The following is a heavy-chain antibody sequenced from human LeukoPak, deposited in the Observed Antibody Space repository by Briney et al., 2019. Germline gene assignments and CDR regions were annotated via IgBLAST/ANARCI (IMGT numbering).Heavy chain of an antibody. CDR2: ISSSSSYI. CDR1: GFTFSSYS. Sequence: GGSLRLSCAASGFTFSSYSMNWVRQAPGKGLEWASSISSSSSYIYYADSVKGRFTTSRDNAKKSLFLQMTSLRAEDTAVYYCTRVSWRGEIFWGQGTLVSVSS. CDR3: TRVSWRGEIF. J-gene: IGHJ4*02. D-gene: IGHD3-3*01. V-gene: IGHV3-21*01.